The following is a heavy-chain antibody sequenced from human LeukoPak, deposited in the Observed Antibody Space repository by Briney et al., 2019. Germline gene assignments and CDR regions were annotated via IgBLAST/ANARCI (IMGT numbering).Heavy chain of an antibody. CDR2: IIPILGIA. D-gene: IGHD4-17*01. V-gene: IGHV1-69*04. Sequence: SVKVSCKASGGTFSSYAISWVRQAPGQGLEWMGRIIPILGIANYAQKFQGRVTITADKSTSTAYMELSSLRSEDTAVYYCARAQGLTVTTYLDFWGQGTLVTVSS. CDR3: ARAQGLTVTTYLDF. CDR1: GGTFSSYA. J-gene: IGHJ4*02.